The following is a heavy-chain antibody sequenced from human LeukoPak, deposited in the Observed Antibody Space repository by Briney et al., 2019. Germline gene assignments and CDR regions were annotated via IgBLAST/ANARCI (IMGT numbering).Heavy chain of an antibody. CDR3: ARSSYSSSSSV. Sequence: GGSLRLSCAVSGFTFSGFWMSWSRQAPGKGLEWVAGINSDGSEGYYADVVKGRFTISRDNAKNSLYLQINSLRAGDTAVYYCARSSYSSSSSVWGQGTMVTVSS. CDR2: INSDGSEG. V-gene: IGHV3-7*03. CDR1: GFTFSGFW. J-gene: IGHJ3*01. D-gene: IGHD6-6*01.